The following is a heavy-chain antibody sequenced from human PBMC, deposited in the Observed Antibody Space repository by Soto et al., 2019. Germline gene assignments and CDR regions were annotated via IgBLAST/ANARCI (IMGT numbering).Heavy chain of an antibody. Sequence: QVQLVQSGAEVKKPGSSVKVSCKASGGTFSSYTISWVRQAPGQGLEWMGRIIPILGIANYAQKFQGRVTITADKSTSKASMKLSSLRSKDTAVYYCARAYYGERVMDVWGQGTTFTVSS. V-gene: IGHV1-69*02. CDR3: ARAYYGERVMDV. J-gene: IGHJ6*02. D-gene: IGHD4-17*01. CDR2: IIPILGIA. CDR1: GGTFSSYT.